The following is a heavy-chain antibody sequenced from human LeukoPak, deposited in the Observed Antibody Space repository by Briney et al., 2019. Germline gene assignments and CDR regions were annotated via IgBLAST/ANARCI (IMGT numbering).Heavy chain of an antibody. CDR3: AKDNRPTPQPSQGMDV. D-gene: IGHD2/OR15-2a*01. Sequence: GGSLRLSCAASGFTFSSYAMSWVRQAPGKGLEWVSAISGSGGSTYYADSVKGLFTISRDNSKNTLYLQMNSLRAEDTAVYYCAKDNRPTPQPSQGMDVGGQGTTVTVYS. V-gene: IGHV3-23*01. J-gene: IGHJ6*02. CDR1: GFTFSSYA. CDR2: ISGSGGST.